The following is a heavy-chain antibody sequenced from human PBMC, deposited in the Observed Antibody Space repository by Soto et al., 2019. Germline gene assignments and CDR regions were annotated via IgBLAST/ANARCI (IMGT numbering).Heavy chain of an antibody. J-gene: IGHJ6*03. V-gene: IGHV3-49*03. CDR1: GFTFGDYA. Sequence: GGSLRLSCTASGFTFGDYAMSWFRQAPGKGLEWVGFIRSKAYGGTTEYAASVKGRFTISRDDSKSIAYLQMNSLKTEDTAVYYCTGGGYDFWSGYYPVTDYYMDVWGKGTTVTVSS. CDR3: TGGGYDFWSGYYPVTDYYMDV. D-gene: IGHD3-3*01. CDR2: IRSKAYGGTT.